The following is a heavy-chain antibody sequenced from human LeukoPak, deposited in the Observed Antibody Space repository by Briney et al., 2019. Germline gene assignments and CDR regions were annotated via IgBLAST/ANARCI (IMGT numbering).Heavy chain of an antibody. Sequence: GGSLRLSCAASGFTFDDYAMHWVRQAPGKGLEWVSGISWNSGSIGYADSVKGRFTISRDNAKNSLYLQMNSLRAEDMALYYCAKAAGGGWYFDYWGQGTLVTVSS. CDR1: GFTFDDYA. V-gene: IGHV3-9*03. CDR3: AKAAGGGWYFDY. D-gene: IGHD3-16*01. CDR2: ISWNSGSI. J-gene: IGHJ4*02.